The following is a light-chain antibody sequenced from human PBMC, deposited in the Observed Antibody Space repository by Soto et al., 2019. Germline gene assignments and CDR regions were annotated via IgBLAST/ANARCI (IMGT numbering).Light chain of an antibody. Sequence: QSALTQPPSASGSPGQSVTISCTGTSSDVGGYNYVSWYQQHPGKAPKLMIYEVSKLPSGVPDRFSGSKSGNTASLTVSGLQAEDEADYYCSSYAGSNNVLGTGTKVTVL. V-gene: IGLV2-8*01. J-gene: IGLJ1*01. CDR2: EVS. CDR3: SSYAGSNNV. CDR1: SSDVGGYNY.